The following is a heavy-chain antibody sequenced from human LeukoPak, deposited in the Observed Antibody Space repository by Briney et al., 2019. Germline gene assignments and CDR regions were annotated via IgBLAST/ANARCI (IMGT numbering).Heavy chain of an antibody. CDR3: AGRTKSKGYWYFDL. D-gene: IGHD1-14*01. J-gene: IGHJ2*01. V-gene: IGHV4-39*07. Sequence: SETLSLTCTVSGGSISSSSYYWGWIRQPPGKGLEWIGSIYYSGSTYYNPSLKSRVTISVDTSKNQFSLKLSSVTAADTAVYYCAGRTKSKGYWYFDLWGRGTLVTVSS. CDR2: IYYSGST. CDR1: GGSISSSSYY.